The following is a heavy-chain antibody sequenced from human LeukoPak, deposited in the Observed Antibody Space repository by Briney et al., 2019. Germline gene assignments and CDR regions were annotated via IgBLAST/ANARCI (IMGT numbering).Heavy chain of an antibody. CDR2: IYYSGST. D-gene: IGHD6-13*01. CDR3: AREGGYSSYQDY. V-gene: IGHV4-59*12. Sequence: SETLSLTCTVSGGSISSYYWSWIRQPPGKGLAWIGYIYYSGSTNYNPSLKSRVTISVDTSKNQFSLKLSSVTAADTAVYYCAREGGYSSYQDYWGQGTLVTVSS. CDR1: GGSISSYY. J-gene: IGHJ4*02.